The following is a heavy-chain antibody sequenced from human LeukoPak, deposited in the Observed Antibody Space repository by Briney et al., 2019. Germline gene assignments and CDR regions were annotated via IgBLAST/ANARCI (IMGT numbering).Heavy chain of an antibody. D-gene: IGHD5-24*01. V-gene: IGHV3-30-3*01. Sequence: GRSLRLSCGASGFTFSSYAMHWVRQAPGKGPEWVAVISYDGSNKYYADSVKGRFTISRDNSKNTLYLQMNSLRAEDTAVYYCAKAPKKEVEVDYWGQGTLVTVSS. CDR2: ISYDGSNK. J-gene: IGHJ4*02. CDR3: AKAPKKEVEVDY. CDR1: GFTFSSYA.